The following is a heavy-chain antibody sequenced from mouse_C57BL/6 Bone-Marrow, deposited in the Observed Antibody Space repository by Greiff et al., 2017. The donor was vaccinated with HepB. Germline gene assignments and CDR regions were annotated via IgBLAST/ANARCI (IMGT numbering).Heavy chain of an antibody. D-gene: IGHD1-1*01. V-gene: IGHV5-6*02. CDR1: GFTFSSYG. J-gene: IGHJ4*01. CDR2: ISSGGSYT. Sequence: DVMLVESGGDLVKPGGSLKLSCAASGFTFSSYGMSWVRQTPDKRLEWVATISSGGSYTYYPDSVKGRFTISRDNAKNTLYLQMSSLKSEDTAMYYCARRTIYYYGSSYAMDYWGQGTSVTVSS. CDR3: ARRTIYYYGSSYAMDY.